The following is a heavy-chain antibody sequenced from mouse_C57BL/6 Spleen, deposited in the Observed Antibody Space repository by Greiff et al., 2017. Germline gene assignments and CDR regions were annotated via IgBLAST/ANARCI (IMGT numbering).Heavy chain of an antibody. CDR3: YYYGSSYGGYFDY. V-gene: IGHV1-22*01. J-gene: IGHJ2*01. D-gene: IGHD1-1*01. CDR1: GYTFTDYN. CDR2: INPNNGGT. Sequence: EVQLQQSGPELVKPGASVKMSCKASGYTFTDYNMHWVKQSHGKSLEWIGYINPNNGGTSYNQKFKGKATLTVNKSSSTAYMELRSLTSEDSAVYYCYYYGSSYGGYFDYWGQGTTLTVSS.